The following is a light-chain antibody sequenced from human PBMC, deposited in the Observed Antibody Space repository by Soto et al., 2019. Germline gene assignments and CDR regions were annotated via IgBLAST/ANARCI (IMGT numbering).Light chain of an antibody. J-gene: IGKJ2*03. CDR1: QDITNY. CDR2: DAS. V-gene: IGKV1-33*01. Sequence: DVQMTQSPSSLSASVGDRVTITCRASQDITNYLHWYQQKPGKAPKLLIYDASTLETGVPSRFSGSGSETDFTFTISSLQPEDIATYYCQHYANLPYSFGQGTKLEI. CDR3: QHYANLPYS.